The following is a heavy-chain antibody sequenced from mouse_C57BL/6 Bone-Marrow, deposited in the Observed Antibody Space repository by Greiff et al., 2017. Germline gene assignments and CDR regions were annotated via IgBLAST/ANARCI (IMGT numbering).Heavy chain of an antibody. CDR1: GFTFSDYG. CDR3: ARGGLRQGGFAY. Sequence: EVNVVESGGGLVKPGGSLKLSCAASGFTFSDYGMHWVRQAPEKGLEWVAYISSGSSTIYYADTVKGRFTITRDTAKNTLFLQMTSLRSEDTAMYYCARGGLRQGGFAYWGQGTLVTVSA. CDR2: ISSGSSTI. D-gene: IGHD2-4*01. V-gene: IGHV5-17*01. J-gene: IGHJ3*01.